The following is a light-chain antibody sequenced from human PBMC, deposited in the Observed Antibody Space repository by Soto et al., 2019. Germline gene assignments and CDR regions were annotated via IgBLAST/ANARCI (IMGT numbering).Light chain of an antibody. CDR1: QSISYTSSNKNF. CDR3: QQYYSLPS. Sequence: DIVMTQSPDSLAVSLGERATISCKSSQSISYTSSNKNFLAWYQQKAGQPPKLLINWASTRESGVPDRFSGSGSGTDFTLTINSLQAEDVAVYYCQQYYSLPSFGQGTKLEIK. V-gene: IGKV4-1*01. J-gene: IGKJ2*01. CDR2: WAS.